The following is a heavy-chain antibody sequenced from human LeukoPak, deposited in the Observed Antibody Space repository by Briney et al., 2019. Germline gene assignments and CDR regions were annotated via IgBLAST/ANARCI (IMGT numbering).Heavy chain of an antibody. V-gene: IGHV4-59*11. Sequence: NPSETLSLTCTVSGGSISSHYWNWIRQPPGKGLEWIGYIYYSGSTNYNPSLKSRVTISVDTSKNQFSLKLSSVTAADSAVYYCARDRGGYNWYFDLWGRGTLVTVSS. CDR1: GGSISSHY. J-gene: IGHJ2*01. CDR2: IYYSGST. CDR3: ARDRGGYNWYFDL. D-gene: IGHD5-12*01.